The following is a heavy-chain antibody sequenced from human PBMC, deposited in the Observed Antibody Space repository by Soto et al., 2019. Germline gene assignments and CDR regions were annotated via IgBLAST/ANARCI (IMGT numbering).Heavy chain of an antibody. CDR2: ISYDGSHK. J-gene: IGHJ4*02. D-gene: IGHD3-10*01. CDR3: AKDLGLDGSASYPYS. CDR1: GFTFRSYG. Sequence: QVQLVESGGGVVQPGRSLRISCAASGFTFRSYGMHWVRHTPGKGLERLAVISYDGSHKLHADSVKGRFTISRDNSKNTLSLQMNSLRVEDTAVYYCAKDLGLDGSASYPYSWGQGTLVTVSS. V-gene: IGHV3-30*18.